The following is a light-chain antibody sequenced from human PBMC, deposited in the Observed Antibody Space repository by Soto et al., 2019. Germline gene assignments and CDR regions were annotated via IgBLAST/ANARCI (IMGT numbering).Light chain of an antibody. V-gene: IGKV3-20*01. Sequence: EIVLTQSPGTLSLSPGERATLSCRASQSVSSSYVAWYQQKPGHATRLLIYGASSRATGIPDRFSGSGSGTDFTLTISRLEPEDFAVYYCQQYGSYGLTFGGGTKVEIK. J-gene: IGKJ4*01. CDR1: QSVSSSY. CDR2: GAS. CDR3: QQYGSYGLT.